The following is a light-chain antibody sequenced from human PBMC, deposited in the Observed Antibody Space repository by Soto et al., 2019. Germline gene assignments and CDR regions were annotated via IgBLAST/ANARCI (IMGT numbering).Light chain of an antibody. V-gene: IGKV3-20*01. CDR3: QQYGSSLPWT. Sequence: EIVLTQSPGTLSLSPGERATLSCRASQSVSSIYLGWYQQKPGQAPRLLMYAASTRATGIPDRFSGSGSGTDFTLTISRLDPEDLAVYYCQQYGSSLPWTFGQGTKVDIK. CDR2: AAS. J-gene: IGKJ1*01. CDR1: QSVSSIY.